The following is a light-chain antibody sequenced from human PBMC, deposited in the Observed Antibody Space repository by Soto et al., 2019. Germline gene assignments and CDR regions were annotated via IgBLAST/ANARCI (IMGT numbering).Light chain of an antibody. CDR1: SSNIGSNT. J-gene: IGLJ3*02. V-gene: IGLV1-44*01. CDR2: SNN. CDR3: AAWDYSLNGCV. Sequence: QSVLTQPPSASGTPGQRVTISCSGSSSNIGSNTVNWYQQLPGTATTLLIYSNNQRPSGVPDRVSGSKSGTSATLAISGLQSEDEADYYCAAWDYSLNGCVFGGGTKLTVL.